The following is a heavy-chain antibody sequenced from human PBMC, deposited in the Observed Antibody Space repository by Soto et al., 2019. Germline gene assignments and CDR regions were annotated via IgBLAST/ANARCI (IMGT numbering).Heavy chain of an antibody. CDR1: GFTFTSSA. CDR3: LLGGATGYYYYGMDV. V-gene: IGHV1-58*02. Sequence: AGPSVKVSCTASGFTFTSSAMQWVRQARGQRLEWIGWIVVGSGNTNYAQKFQERVTITRDMSTSTAYMELSSLRSEDTAVYYCLLGGATGYYYYGMDVWGQGTTVTVSS. J-gene: IGHJ6*02. CDR2: IVVGSGNT. D-gene: IGHD1-26*01.